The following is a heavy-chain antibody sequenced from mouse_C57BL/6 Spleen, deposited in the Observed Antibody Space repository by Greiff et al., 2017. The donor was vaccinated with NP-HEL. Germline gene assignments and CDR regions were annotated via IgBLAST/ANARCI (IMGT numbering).Heavy chain of an antibody. D-gene: IGHD2-4*01. V-gene: IGHV1-80*01. J-gene: IGHJ4*01. CDR3: AGEGYDYGDYYAMDD. Sequence: VQLQQSGAELVKPGASVKISCKASGYAFSSYWMHWVKQRPGKGLEWIGQIYPGDGDTNYNGKFKGKATLTADKSSSTAYLQLSSLTSEDSAVYVCAGEGYDYGDYYAMDDWGQGTSVTVSS. CDR2: IYPGDGDT. CDR1: GYAFSSYW.